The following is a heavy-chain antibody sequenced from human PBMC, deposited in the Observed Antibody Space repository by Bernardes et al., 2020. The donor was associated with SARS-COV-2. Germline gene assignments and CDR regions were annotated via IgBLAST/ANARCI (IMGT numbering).Heavy chain of an antibody. Sequence: ASVKVSCKASGYTFTSYGISWVRQAPGQGLEWMGWISAYNGNTNYAQKLQGRVTMTTDTSTSTAYMELRSLRSDDTAVYYCARVGGPYGDYRRGWFDPWGQGTLVTVSS. J-gene: IGHJ5*02. CDR2: ISAYNGNT. CDR3: ARVGGPYGDYRRGWFDP. CDR1: GYTFTSYG. D-gene: IGHD4-17*01. V-gene: IGHV1-18*01.